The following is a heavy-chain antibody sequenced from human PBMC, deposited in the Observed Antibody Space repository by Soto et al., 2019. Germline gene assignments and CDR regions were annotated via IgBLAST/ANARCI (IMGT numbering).Heavy chain of an antibody. CDR2: IIPILGIA. CDR3: ARASCGGDCYSSGPYYFDY. D-gene: IGHD2-21*02. CDR1: GGTFSSYT. Sequence: QVQLVQSGAEVKKPGSSVKVSCKASGGTFSSYTISWVRQAPGQGLEWMGRIIPILGIANYAQKFQGRVTITADKSTSTAYMELSSLRSEDTAVYYCARASCGGDCYSSGPYYFDYWGQGTLVTVSS. J-gene: IGHJ4*02. V-gene: IGHV1-69*02.